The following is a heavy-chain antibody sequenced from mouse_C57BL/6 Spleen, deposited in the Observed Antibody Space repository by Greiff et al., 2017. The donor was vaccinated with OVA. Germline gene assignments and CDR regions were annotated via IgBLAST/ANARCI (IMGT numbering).Heavy chain of an antibody. Sequence: VQLKQPGAELVMPGASVKLSCKASGYTFTSYWMHWVKQRPGQGLEWIGEIDPSDSYTNYNQKFKGKSTLTVDKSSSTAYMQLSSLTSEDSAVYYCARDYGSSYGAWFAYWGQGTLVTVSA. CDR1: GYTFTSYW. D-gene: IGHD1-1*01. CDR2: IDPSDSYT. CDR3: ARDYGSSYGAWFAY. J-gene: IGHJ3*01. V-gene: IGHV1-69*01.